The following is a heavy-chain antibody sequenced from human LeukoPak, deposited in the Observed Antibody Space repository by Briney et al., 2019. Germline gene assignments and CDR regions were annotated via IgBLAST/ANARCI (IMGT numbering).Heavy chain of an antibody. V-gene: IGHV4-59*01. CDR2: IYYSGST. Sequence: SETLSHTCTVSGGSISSYYWSWIRQPPGKGLEWIGYIYYSGSTNYNPSLKSRVTISVDTSKNQFSLKLSSVTAADTAVYYCARQTNTIFGVAPLDYLGQGTLVTVSS. CDR3: ARQTNTIFGVAPLDY. D-gene: IGHD3-3*01. J-gene: IGHJ4*02. CDR1: GGSISSYY.